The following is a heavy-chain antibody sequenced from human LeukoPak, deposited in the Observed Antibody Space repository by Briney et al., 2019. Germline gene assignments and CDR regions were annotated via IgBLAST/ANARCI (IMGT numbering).Heavy chain of an antibody. Sequence: GGSLRLSRVASGFPFTDYYMSWIRQAPGKGLEWVSYISSSGTTIYYADSLKGRFTISRDNAKNSLYLQMNSLRAEDTAVYYCARGPYSGSSSSAFDMWGQGTMVTVSS. D-gene: IGHD1-26*01. CDR3: ARGPYSGSSSSAFDM. CDR1: GFPFTDYY. V-gene: IGHV3-11*01. J-gene: IGHJ3*02. CDR2: ISSSGTTI.